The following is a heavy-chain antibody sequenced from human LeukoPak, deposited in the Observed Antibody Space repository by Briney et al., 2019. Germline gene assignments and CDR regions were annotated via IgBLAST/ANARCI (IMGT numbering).Heavy chain of an antibody. D-gene: IGHD4-17*01. CDR1: GFTVSSNY. CDR3: ARDYRYYGDYVDYYYYGMDV. V-gene: IGHV3-53*04. J-gene: IGHJ6*02. CDR2: IYSGGGT. Sequence: GGSLRLSCAASGFTVSSNYMSWVRQAPGKGLEWVSVIYSGGGTYYADSVKGRFTISRHNSKNTLYLQMNSLRAEDTAVYYCARDYRYYGDYVDYYYYGMDVWGQGTTVTVSS.